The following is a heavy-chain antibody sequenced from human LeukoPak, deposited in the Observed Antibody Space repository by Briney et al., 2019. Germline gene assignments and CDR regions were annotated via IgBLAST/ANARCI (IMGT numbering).Heavy chain of an antibody. V-gene: IGHV4-34*01. CDR3: ARVTRQQLVLFDY. Sequence: SETLSLTCAVYGGSFSGYYWSWIRQPPGKGLEWIGEINHSGSTNYNPSLKSRVTISVDTSKNQFSLKLSSVTAADTAVYYCARVTRQQLVLFDYWGQGTLVTVSS. CDR2: INHSGST. J-gene: IGHJ4*02. D-gene: IGHD6-13*01. CDR1: GGSFSGYY.